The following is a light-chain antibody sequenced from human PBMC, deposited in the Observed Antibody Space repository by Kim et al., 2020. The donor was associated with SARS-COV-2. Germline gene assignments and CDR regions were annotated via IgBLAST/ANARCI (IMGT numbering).Light chain of an antibody. CDR3: SSYIRGSTNYV. Sequence: QSITISSTGTSSAVGGYKYVSWYQQHPGKAPKLVIYEVSNRPSGVSNRFSGSKSGNTASLTISGLQAEDEADYYCSSYIRGSTNYVFGTGTKVTVL. V-gene: IGLV2-14*01. J-gene: IGLJ1*01. CDR1: SSAVGGYKY. CDR2: EVS.